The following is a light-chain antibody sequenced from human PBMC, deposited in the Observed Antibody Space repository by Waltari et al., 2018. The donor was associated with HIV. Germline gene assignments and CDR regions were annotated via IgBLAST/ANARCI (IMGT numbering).Light chain of an antibody. CDR2: DAS. Sequence: DIVMTQSPATVSVSPGERATLSCRASQSISNKLAWYQQKPGQAPRLVMYDASTRATGLPARFSGSGSGTEFTLTISSLQSEDFAVYYCHHYNNWPRRTFGQGTKVEIK. V-gene: IGKV3-15*01. CDR3: HHYNNWPRRT. J-gene: IGKJ1*01. CDR1: QSISNK.